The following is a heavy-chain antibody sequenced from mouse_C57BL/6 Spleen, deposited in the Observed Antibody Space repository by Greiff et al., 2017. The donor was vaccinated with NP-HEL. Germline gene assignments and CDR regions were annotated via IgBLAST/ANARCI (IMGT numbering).Heavy chain of an antibody. D-gene: IGHD2-1*01. V-gene: IGHV7-3*01. CDR3: ARYLYYGPYYYAMDY. CDR1: GFTFTDYY. CDR2: IRNKANGYTT. J-gene: IGHJ4*01. Sequence: EVQVVESGGGLVQPGGSLSLSCAASGFTFTDYYMSWVRQPPGKALEWLGFIRNKANGYTTEYSASVKGRFTISRDNSQSILYLQMNALRAEDSATYYCARYLYYGPYYYAMDYWGQGTSVTVSS.